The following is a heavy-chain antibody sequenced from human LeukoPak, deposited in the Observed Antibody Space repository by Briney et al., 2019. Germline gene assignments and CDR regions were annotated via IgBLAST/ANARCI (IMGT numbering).Heavy chain of an antibody. CDR3: VRATAENDH. CDR2: INPKPGGT. D-gene: IGHD1-14*01. J-gene: IGHJ4*02. Sequence: GASVNVSCKASGYTFNGYYMHWVRQAPGQGLEWLGWINPKPGGTSYAQKFKGRVTMTRDTSISTINVELTRLTADDTAVYYCVRATAENDHWGQGTLVTVSS. V-gene: IGHV1-2*02. CDR1: GYTFNGYY.